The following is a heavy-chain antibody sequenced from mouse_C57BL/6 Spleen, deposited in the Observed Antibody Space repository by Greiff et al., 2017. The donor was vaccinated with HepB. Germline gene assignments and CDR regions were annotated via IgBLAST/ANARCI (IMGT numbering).Heavy chain of an antibody. CDR3: ARTYYSNYCFDY. J-gene: IGHJ2*01. CDR2: IDPNSGGT. CDR1: GYTFTSYW. V-gene: IGHV1-72*01. Sequence: QVQLKQPGAELVKPGASVKLSCKASGYTFTSYWMHWVKQRPGRGLEWIGRIDPNSGGTKYNEKFKSKATLTVDKPSSTAYMQLSSLTSEDSAVYYGARTYYSNYCFDYWGQGTTLTVSS. D-gene: IGHD2-5*01.